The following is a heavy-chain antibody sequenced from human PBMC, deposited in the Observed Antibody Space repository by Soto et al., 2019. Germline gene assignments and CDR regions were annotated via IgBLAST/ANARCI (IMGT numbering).Heavy chain of an antibody. CDR1: GFTFSSYA. J-gene: IGHJ4*02. D-gene: IGHD6-19*01. CDR2: ISGSGGST. V-gene: IGHV3-23*01. CDR3: AIDSSGWYWASDY. Sequence: EVQLLESGGGLVQPGGSLRLSCAASGFTFSSYAMSWVRQAPGKGLEWVSAISGSGGSTYYADSVKGRFTISRDNSKNTLYLQMNSLRAEDTAVYYCAIDSSGWYWASDYWGQGTLVAVSS.